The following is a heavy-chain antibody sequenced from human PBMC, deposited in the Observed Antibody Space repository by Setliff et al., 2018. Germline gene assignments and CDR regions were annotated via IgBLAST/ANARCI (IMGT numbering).Heavy chain of an antibody. Sequence: GGSLRLSCAASGFAFSTYRMNWVRQAPGKGLEWVSYITSSSSTIDYADSVKGRFTISRDNAKNSLYLQMNSLRAEDTAVYYCAREELWFGELASYYYYGMDVWGQGTTVTVSS. J-gene: IGHJ6*02. V-gene: IGHV3-48*04. CDR3: AREELWFGELASYYYYGMDV. CDR1: GFAFSTYR. D-gene: IGHD3-10*01. CDR2: ITSSSSTI.